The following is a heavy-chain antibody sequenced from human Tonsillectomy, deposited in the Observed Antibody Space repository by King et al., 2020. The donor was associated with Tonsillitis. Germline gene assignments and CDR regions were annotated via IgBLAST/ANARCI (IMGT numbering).Heavy chain of an antibody. Sequence: VQLQQWGAGLLKPSETLSLTCAVYGGSFSGYYWSWIRQPPGKGLEWIGEINHSGSTNYNPSLKSRVTISVDASKNQFSLKLSSVTAADTAVYYCARFRRGFWFDPWGQGTLVTVSS. J-gene: IGHJ5*02. CDR2: INHSGST. V-gene: IGHV4-34*01. CDR1: GGSFSGYY. CDR3: ARFRRGFWFDP. D-gene: IGHD3-16*01.